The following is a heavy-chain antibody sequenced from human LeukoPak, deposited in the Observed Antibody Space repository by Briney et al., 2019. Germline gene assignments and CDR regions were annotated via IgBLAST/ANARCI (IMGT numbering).Heavy chain of an antibody. Sequence: SVKVSCKASGGSFSRYAISWVRQAPGQGLEWMGGIVPLFGTANYAQKFQGRVTITADESTRTAYMELRTLRSEDTAIYYCARGSGETGGYYYVYWGRGTPVTVSS. D-gene: IGHD3-22*01. CDR2: IVPLFGTA. CDR3: ARGSGETGGYYYVY. CDR1: GGSFSRYA. J-gene: IGHJ4*02. V-gene: IGHV1-69*13.